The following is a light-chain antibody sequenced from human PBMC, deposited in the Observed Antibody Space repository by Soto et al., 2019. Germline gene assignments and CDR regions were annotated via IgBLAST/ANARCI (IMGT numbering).Light chain of an antibody. Sequence: DIQMTQSPSSLSASVGDRVTITCQASEDISDYLNWYQQKPGKAPKLLIYDASLLETGVPSRFSGSGSGTDFTFTISSLQPGDIATYYCQQYTSLPRTFGQGTKLAIK. CDR2: DAS. CDR3: QQYTSLPRT. J-gene: IGKJ2*01. V-gene: IGKV1-33*01. CDR1: EDISDY.